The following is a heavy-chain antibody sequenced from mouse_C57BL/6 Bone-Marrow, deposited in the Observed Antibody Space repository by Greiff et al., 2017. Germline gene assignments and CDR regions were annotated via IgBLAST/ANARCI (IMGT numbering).Heavy chain of an antibody. D-gene: IGHD2-1*01. V-gene: IGHV1-20*01. Sequence: EVQLQESGPELVKPGDSVKISCKASGYSFTGYFMNWVMQSHGKSLEWIGRINPYNGDTFYNQKFKGKATLTVDKSSSTAHMELRSLTSEDSAVYYCARSLYGKGDWYFDVWGTGTTVTVSS. CDR3: ARSLYGKGDWYFDV. CDR1: GYSFTGYF. CDR2: INPYNGDT. J-gene: IGHJ1*03.